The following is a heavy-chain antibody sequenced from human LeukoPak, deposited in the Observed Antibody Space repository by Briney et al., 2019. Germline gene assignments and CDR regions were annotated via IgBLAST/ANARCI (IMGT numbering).Heavy chain of an antibody. CDR1: GYTFTSHD. Sequence: ASVKVSCKASGYTFTSHDINWVRQATGQGLEWMGWMNPNSGNTGYAQKFQGRVTMTRNTSISTAYMELSSLRSEDTAVYYCATIRGYSYGFDYWGQGTLVTVSS. CDR3: ATIRGYSYGFDY. CDR2: MNPNSGNT. V-gene: IGHV1-8*01. J-gene: IGHJ4*02. D-gene: IGHD5-18*01.